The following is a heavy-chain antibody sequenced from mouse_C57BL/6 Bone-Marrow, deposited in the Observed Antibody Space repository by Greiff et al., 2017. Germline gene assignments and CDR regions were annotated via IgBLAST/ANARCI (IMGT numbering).Heavy chain of an antibody. Sequence: QVQLQQPGAELVMPGASVKLSCKASGYTFTSYWMNWVKQRPGKGLEWIGQIYPGDGDTNYNGKFKGKATLTADKSSSTAYMQLNSLTSEDSAVXFCARDWTGFDYWGQGTTLTVSS. V-gene: IGHV1-80*01. CDR1: GYTFTSYW. D-gene: IGHD4-1*01. J-gene: IGHJ2*01. CDR2: IYPGDGDT. CDR3: ARDWTGFDY.